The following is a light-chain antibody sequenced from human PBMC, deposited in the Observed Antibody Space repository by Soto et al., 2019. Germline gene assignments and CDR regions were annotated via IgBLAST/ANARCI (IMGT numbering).Light chain of an antibody. J-gene: IGLJ1*01. V-gene: IGLV2-14*01. CDR1: SSDVGGYNY. Sequence: QSVLTQPASVSGSPGPSITISCTGTSSDVGGYNYVSWYQQHPGKAHKLMIYEVSNRPSGVSNRFSGSKSGNTASLTISGLQAEDEADYYCSSYTSSSTPYFFGTRTKVTVL. CDR3: SSYTSSSTPYF. CDR2: EVS.